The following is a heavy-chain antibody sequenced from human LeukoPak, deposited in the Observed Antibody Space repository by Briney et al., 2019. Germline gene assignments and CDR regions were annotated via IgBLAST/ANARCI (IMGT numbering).Heavy chain of an antibody. D-gene: IGHD1-26*01. CDR3: GASYYYYYMDV. V-gene: IGHV3-48*01. CDR1: GFTFSSYS. CDR2: ISSSSSTI. Sequence: GGSLRLSCAASGFTFSSYSMNWVRQAPGKGLEWVSYISSSSSTIYYADSVKGRFTISRDNAKNSLYLQMNSLRAEDTAVYYCGASYYYYYMDVWGKGTTVTVSS. J-gene: IGHJ6*03.